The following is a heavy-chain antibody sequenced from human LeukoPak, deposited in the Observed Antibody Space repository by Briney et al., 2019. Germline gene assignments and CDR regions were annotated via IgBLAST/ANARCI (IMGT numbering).Heavy chain of an antibody. V-gene: IGHV3-11*01. J-gene: IGHJ4*02. CDR2: ISSSGSTI. Sequence: GGSLRLSCAASGFTFSDYYMSWIRQAPGKGLEWVSYISSSGSTIYYADSVKGRFTISRDNAKNSLYLQMNSLRAEDTAVYYCASGGYCSSTSCYIMVGVDYWGQGTLVTVSS. CDR1: GFTFSDYY. CDR3: ASGGYCSSTSCYIMVGVDY. D-gene: IGHD2-2*02.